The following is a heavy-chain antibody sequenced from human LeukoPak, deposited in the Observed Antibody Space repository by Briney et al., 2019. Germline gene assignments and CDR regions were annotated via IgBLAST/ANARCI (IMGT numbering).Heavy chain of an antibody. CDR3: AKDLTDSGSYTSY. Sequence: PGGSLRLSCAASGFTFSNYAMSWVRQAPGKGLEWVSSISGSGGGTYYADSAKGRFTISRDNSKNTLYLQMNSLRAEDTALYYCAKDLTDSGSYTSYWGQGTLVTVSS. V-gene: IGHV3-23*01. D-gene: IGHD1-26*01. J-gene: IGHJ4*02. CDR1: GFTFSNYA. CDR2: ISGSGGGT.